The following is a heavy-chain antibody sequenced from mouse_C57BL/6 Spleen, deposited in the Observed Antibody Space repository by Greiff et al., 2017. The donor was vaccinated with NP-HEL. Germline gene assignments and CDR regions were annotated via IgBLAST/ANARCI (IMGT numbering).Heavy chain of an antibody. J-gene: IGHJ1*03. Sequence: VQLQQPGTELVKPGASVKLSCMASGYTFTSYWMHWVKQRPGQGLEWIGNINPSNGGTNYNEKFKSKATLTVDKSSSTAYMQLSSLTSEDSAVYYCARGDYYGSSLYWYFDVWGTGTTVTVSS. D-gene: IGHD1-1*01. CDR1: GYTFTSYW. CDR2: INPSNGGT. V-gene: IGHV1-53*01. CDR3: ARGDYYGSSLYWYFDV.